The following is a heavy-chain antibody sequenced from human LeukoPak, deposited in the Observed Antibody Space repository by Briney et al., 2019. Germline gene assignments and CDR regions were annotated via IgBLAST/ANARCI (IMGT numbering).Heavy chain of an antibody. CDR1: GGSIRSYY. J-gene: IGHJ3*01. Sequence: PSETLSLTCTVSGGSIRSYYWSWIRQPPGKGLEWIGYVYYTGSTNYNPSLKSRVTISLDTSKNQFSLKLSSVAAADTAVYYCARDQGVGGSAAIDAFDVWGQGTMATVSS. CDR3: ARDQGVGGSAAIDAFDV. D-gene: IGHD2-15*01. CDR2: VYYTGST. V-gene: IGHV4-59*01.